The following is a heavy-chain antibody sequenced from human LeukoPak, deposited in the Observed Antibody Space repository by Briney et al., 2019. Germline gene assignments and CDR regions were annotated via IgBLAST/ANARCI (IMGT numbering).Heavy chain of an antibody. D-gene: IGHD2-15*01. CDR1: GFTFSSYA. CDR2: ITGYGGTT. CDR3: AKGRGSGYCSGGSCYGAFDI. V-gene: IGHV3-23*01. J-gene: IGHJ3*02. Sequence: GGSLRLSCAASGFTFSSYAMSWVRQAPGNGLEWVSSITGYGGTTYYADSVKGRFTISRDNSKNTLYLQMNSLRADDTAVYYCAKGRGSGYCSGGSCYGAFDIWGQGAMVTVSS.